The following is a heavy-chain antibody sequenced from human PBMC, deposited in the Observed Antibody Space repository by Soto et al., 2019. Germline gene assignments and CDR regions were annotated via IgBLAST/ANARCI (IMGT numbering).Heavy chain of an antibody. CDR3: AKVMWELQYYYFDY. V-gene: IGHV3-30*18. J-gene: IGHJ4*02. D-gene: IGHD1-26*01. Sequence: PGGSLRLSCAASGFTFSSYGMHWVRQAPGKGLEWVAVISYDGSNKYYADSVKGRFTISRDNSKNTLYLQMNSLRAEDTAVYYCAKVMWELQYYYFDYWGRGTLVTVSS. CDR1: GFTFSSYG. CDR2: ISYDGSNK.